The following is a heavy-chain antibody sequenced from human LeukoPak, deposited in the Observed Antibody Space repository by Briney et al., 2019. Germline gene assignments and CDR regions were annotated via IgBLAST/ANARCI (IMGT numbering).Heavy chain of an antibody. CDR1: GFTFSSHG. Sequence: PGRALRLSCAASGFTFSSHGMHWVRQAPGKGLEWVAAISHDGSNKYYADSVRGRFTISRDNSKNTLYLQMNSLRAEDTVAYYCARDGGTNYYYGMDVWGQGTTVTVSS. J-gene: IGHJ6*02. CDR3: ARDGGTNYYYGMDV. CDR2: ISHDGSNK. V-gene: IGHV3-30*03. D-gene: IGHD3-16*01.